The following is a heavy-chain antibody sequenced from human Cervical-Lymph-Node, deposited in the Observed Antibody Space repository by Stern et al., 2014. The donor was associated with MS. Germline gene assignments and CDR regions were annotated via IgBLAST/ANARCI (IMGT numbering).Heavy chain of an antibody. CDR1: GYTLTELS. Sequence: QVQLVQSGAEVKKPGASVKVSCKVSGYTLTELSMNWVRQAPGKGLEWMGGFDPDDGETIYAQKFQGRVTMTEDTSTDTAYMELSSLRSEDTAVYYCATDRDDFRSGYSAPTKGYGLDVWGQGTTVTVTS. CDR3: ATDRDDFRSGYSAPTKGYGLDV. J-gene: IGHJ6*02. D-gene: IGHD3-3*01. CDR2: FDPDDGET. V-gene: IGHV1-24*01.